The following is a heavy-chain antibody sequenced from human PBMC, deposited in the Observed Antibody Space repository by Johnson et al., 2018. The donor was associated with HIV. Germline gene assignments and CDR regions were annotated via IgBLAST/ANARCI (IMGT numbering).Heavy chain of an antibody. V-gene: IGHV3-30*03. CDR2: ISYDGSNK. CDR1: GFTFSSYG. Sequence: QEKLVESGGGVVQPGRSLRLSCAASGFTFSSYGMHWVRQAPGKGLEWVAVISYDGSNKYYVDSMKGRFTISRDNAKNSLYLQINSLRAEDTAVYYCARERGYSSVLWKLSEDAFDIWGQGTMVTVSS. D-gene: IGHD6-19*01. CDR3: ARERGYSSVLWKLSEDAFDI. J-gene: IGHJ3*02.